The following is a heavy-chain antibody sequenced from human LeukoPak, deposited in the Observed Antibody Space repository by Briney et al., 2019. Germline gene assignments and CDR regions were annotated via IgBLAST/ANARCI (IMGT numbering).Heavy chain of an antibody. D-gene: IGHD3-10*01. CDR3: ARLSMVRGVIITLPTDY. Sequence: ASVKVSCKASGYTFTSYGISWVRQAPGQGLEWMGWISAYNGNTNYAQKLQGRVTMTTDTSTSTAYMELRSLRSDDTAVYYCARLSMVRGVIITLPTDYWGQGTLVTVSS. J-gene: IGHJ4*02. V-gene: IGHV1-18*01. CDR2: ISAYNGNT. CDR1: GYTFTSYG.